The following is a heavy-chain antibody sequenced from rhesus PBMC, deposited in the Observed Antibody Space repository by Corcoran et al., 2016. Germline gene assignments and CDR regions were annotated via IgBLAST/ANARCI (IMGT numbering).Heavy chain of an antibody. Sequence: VTLKESGPALVKPTQTLTLTCTFSGFSLTTSGMGVGWIRKPPGTALAWLALISWDDDKRDSTSLKSRRTIAKDTSKNQVVLTMTNMDPVDTSTYYGARRLGWWSLVDDWGQGVLVTGSS. CDR3: ARRLGWWSLVDD. CDR2: ISWDDDK. CDR1: GFSLTTSGMG. D-gene: IGHD2-39*02. J-gene: IGHJ4*01. V-gene: IGHV2-174*01.